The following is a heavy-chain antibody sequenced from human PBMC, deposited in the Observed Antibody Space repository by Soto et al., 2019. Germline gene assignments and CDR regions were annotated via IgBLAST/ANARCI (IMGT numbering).Heavy chain of an antibody. Sequence: ASVKVSCKASGYTFTSYGISGVREAPGQGIEWMGWISAYNINTNYAQNFQGRVTTTTDTSTTTAYMDLRGLRSDDTAVYYCARVFDSRVTLDVWGQGTLVTVSS. CDR3: ARVFDSRVTLDV. CDR1: GYTFTSYG. CDR2: ISAYNINT. J-gene: IGHJ4*02. V-gene: IGHV1-18*01. D-gene: IGHD3-22*01.